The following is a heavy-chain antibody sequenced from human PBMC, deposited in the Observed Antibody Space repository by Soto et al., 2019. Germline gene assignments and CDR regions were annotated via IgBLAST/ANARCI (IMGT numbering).Heavy chain of an antibody. J-gene: IGHJ3*02. Sequence: EVQLVESGGGLVQPGGSLRLSCAASGFTFSSYSMTWVRQAPGKGLEWVAYISSSSSIIYYEDSVKGRFTISRDNSKNSLYLQMNSLRVEDSAVYYCARESRLDTFDIWGQGTMVTVS. CDR3: ARESRLDTFDI. CDR1: GFTFSSYS. V-gene: IGHV3-48*01. CDR2: ISSSSSII.